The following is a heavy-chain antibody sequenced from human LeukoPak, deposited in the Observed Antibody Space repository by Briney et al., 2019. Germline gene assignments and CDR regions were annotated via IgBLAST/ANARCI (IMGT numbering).Heavy chain of an antibody. Sequence: GGSLRLSCAASGFTFSSYEMNWVRQAPGKGLEWVSYISNSGGPIYYADSVKGRFTISRDNAKNSLYLQMNSLRAEDTAVYYCARVARDYNFWSDSIETFYFDYWGQGTLVTVSS. CDR1: GFTFSSYE. CDR3: ARVARDYNFWSDSIETFYFDY. CDR2: ISNSGGPI. D-gene: IGHD3-3*01. J-gene: IGHJ4*02. V-gene: IGHV3-48*03.